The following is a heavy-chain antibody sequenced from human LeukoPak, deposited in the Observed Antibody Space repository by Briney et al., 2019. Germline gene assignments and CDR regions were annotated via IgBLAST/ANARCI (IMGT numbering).Heavy chain of an antibody. V-gene: IGHV4-4*02. J-gene: IGHJ4*02. D-gene: IGHD6-13*01. Sequence: SETLSLTCAVSGGSISSTDWWSWVRQPPGKGLEWIGEIYHSGSTNYNPSLKSRVIMSVDKSKTQFSLNLSSVTAADTAIYYCATLRGAAGTSYFDCWGQGALVTVSS. CDR3: ATLRGAAGTSYFDC. CDR2: IYHSGST. CDR1: GGSISSTDW.